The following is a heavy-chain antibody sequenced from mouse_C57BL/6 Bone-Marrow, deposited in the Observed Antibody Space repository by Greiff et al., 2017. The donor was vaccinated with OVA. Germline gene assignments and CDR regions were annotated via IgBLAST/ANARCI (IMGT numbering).Heavy chain of an antibody. CDR1: GYTFTEYT. CDR2: FYPGSGSI. J-gene: IGHJ4*01. V-gene: IGHV1-62-2*01. Sequence: VKLMESGAELVKPGESVKLSCKASGYTFTEYTIHWVKQRSGQGIEWIGWFYPGSGSIKYNEKFKDKATLTADKSSSTVYMELSRLTSEDSAVYFCARHEEDSSGVEGAMDYWGQGTSVTVSS. D-gene: IGHD3-2*02. CDR3: ARHEEDSSGVEGAMDY.